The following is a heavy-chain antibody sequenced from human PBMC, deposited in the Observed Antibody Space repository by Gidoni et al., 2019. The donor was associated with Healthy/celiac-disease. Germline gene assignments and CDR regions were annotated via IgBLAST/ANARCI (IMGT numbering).Heavy chain of an antibody. D-gene: IGHD6-13*01. Sequence: QLQLQESGPGLVKPSETLSLTCTVSGGSISSSSYYWGWIRQPPGKGLEWIGSIYYSGSTYYNPSLKSRVTISVDTSKNQFSLKLSSVTAADTAVYYCASRPHSGYSSSWTNYWGQGTLVTVSS. J-gene: IGHJ4*02. CDR3: ASRPHSGYSSSWTNY. CDR2: IYYSGST. V-gene: IGHV4-39*01. CDR1: GGSISSSSYY.